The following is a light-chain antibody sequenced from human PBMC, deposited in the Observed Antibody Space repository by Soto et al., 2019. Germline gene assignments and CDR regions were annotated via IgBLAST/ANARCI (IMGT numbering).Light chain of an antibody. J-gene: IGKJ1*01. CDR1: QNISSY. V-gene: IGKV1-39*01. CDR3: QQSYSTLTWT. CDR2: AAS. Sequence: DIQMTQSPSSLSASVGDRVTITCRASQNISSYLNWYQQKPGKAPKLLIYAASSLQSGVPSRFSGSGSGTDFTLTISSLPPEDFATYYCQQSYSTLTWTFGQGTKVEIK.